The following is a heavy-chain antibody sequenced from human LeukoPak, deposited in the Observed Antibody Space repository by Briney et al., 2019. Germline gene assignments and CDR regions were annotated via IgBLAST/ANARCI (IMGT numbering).Heavy chain of an antibody. V-gene: IGHV3-30-3*01. Sequence: GGSLRLSCAASGFTFSSYAMHWVRQAPGKGLEWVAVISYDGSNKYYADSVKGRFTIPRDNSKNTLYLQMNGLRAEDTAVYYCANSGIAAAGSPLDYWGQGTLVTVSS. CDR2: ISYDGSNK. D-gene: IGHD6-13*01. CDR3: ANSGIAAAGSPLDY. CDR1: GFTFSSYA. J-gene: IGHJ4*02.